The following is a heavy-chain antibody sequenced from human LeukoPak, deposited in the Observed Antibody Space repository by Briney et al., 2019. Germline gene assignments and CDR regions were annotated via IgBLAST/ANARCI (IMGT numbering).Heavy chain of an antibody. V-gene: IGHV3-23*01. CDR3: ARGGDGTPYYDILTGHKYYYYGMDV. D-gene: IGHD3-9*01. CDR2: ISGSGSSA. Sequence: GGSLRLSCVASGFTFSNYAMSWVRQAPGKGLEWVSVISGSGSSASYADSVKGRFTISRDNAKNTLYLQMNSLRAEDTAVYYCARGGDGTPYYDILTGHKYYYYGMDVWGQGTTVTVSS. CDR1: GFTFSNYA. J-gene: IGHJ6*02.